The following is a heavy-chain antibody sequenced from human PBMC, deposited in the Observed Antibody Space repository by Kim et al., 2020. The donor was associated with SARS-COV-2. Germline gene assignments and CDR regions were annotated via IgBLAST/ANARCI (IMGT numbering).Heavy chain of an antibody. D-gene: IGHD5-12*01. CDR3: ARGLSGSGVTSYDYGLDV. Sequence: SETLSPTCAVYGGSLSDYYWSWIRQPPGKGLEWIGEINHRGSTNYNTSLNSRVTISLDTFKNQFSLILRSVTAAETAVYYCARGLSGSGVTSYDYGLDVWGLGTSVTVSS. CDR1: GGSLSDYY. CDR2: INHRGST. J-gene: IGHJ6*02. V-gene: IGHV4-34*01.